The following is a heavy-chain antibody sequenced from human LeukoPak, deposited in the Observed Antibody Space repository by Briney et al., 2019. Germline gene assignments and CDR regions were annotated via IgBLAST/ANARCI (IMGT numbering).Heavy chain of an antibody. CDR3: AKVTVTGTRGFDY. V-gene: IGHV3-23*01. Sequence: GGSLRLSCASSGFTFTSYAMIWVRQAPGKGLEWVSSITGSGGSKYYADSVKDRFTISRDNSENTLYLQMNSLRAEDTAVYYCAKVTVTGTRGFDYWGQGTLVTVSS. J-gene: IGHJ4*02. D-gene: IGHD6-19*01. CDR2: ITGSGGSK. CDR1: GFTFTSYA.